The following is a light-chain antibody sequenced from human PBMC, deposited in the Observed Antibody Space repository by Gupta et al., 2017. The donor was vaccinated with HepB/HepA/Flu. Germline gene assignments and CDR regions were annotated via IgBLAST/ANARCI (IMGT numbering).Light chain of an antibody. CDR2: HTN. CDR3: LLSYSGALI. Sequence: QAVVPPAPSLPVSPAGTVTLTCGSSTGPVTSGHDPYWFQQKPGQVPKTLIYHTNKKHSWTPARFSASLLGGRAALTLSGAQPEDEADYYCLLSYSGALIFGGGTRLTVL. V-gene: IGLV7-46*01. CDR1: TGPVTSGHD. J-gene: IGLJ2*01.